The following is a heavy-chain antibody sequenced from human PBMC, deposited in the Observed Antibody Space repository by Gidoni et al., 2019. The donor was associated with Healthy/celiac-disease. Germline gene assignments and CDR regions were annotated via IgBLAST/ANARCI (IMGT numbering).Heavy chain of an antibody. CDR2: IYYSGST. D-gene: IGHD2-2*02. CDR3: AREGRGVVPAAIGWFDP. V-gene: IGHV4-31*03. CDR1: GGSISSGGYY. J-gene: IGHJ5*02. Sequence: QVQLQESGPGLVKPSQTLSLTCTVSGGSISSGGYYWSWIRQHPGKGLEWIGYIYYSGSTYYNPSLKSRVTISVDTSKNQFSLKLSSVTAADTAVYYCAREGRGVVPAAIGWFDPWGQGTLVTVSS.